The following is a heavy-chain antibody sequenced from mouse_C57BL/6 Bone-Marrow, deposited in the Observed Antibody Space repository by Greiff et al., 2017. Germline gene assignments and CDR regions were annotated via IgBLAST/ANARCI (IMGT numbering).Heavy chain of an antibody. V-gene: IGHV1-47*01. CDR3: ARKGNSNHWYFDV. Sequence: VQRVESGAELVKPGASVKMSCKASGYTFTTYPIEWMKQNHGKSLEWIGNFHPYNDDTKYNEKFKGKATLTVEKSSSTVYLELSRLTSDDSAVYYCARKGNSNHWYFDVWGTGTTVTVSS. D-gene: IGHD2-5*01. CDR2: FHPYNDDT. J-gene: IGHJ1*03. CDR1: GYTFTTYP.